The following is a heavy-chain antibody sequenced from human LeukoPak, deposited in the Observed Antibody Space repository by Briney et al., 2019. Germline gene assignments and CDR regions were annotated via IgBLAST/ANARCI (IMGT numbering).Heavy chain of an antibody. Sequence: PGGSLRLSCAACGFTLSSYAMSWVRQAPGKGLDWVSAISGSGGSTYYADSVKGRVTISRDNSKNTLYLQMNSMRAEDTAVYYCAKDPRESSTSFNWFDPWGQGTLVSVCS. V-gene: IGHV3-23*01. CDR3: AKDPRESSTSFNWFDP. CDR1: GFTLSSYA. D-gene: IGHD2-2*01. CDR2: ISGSGGST. J-gene: IGHJ5*02.